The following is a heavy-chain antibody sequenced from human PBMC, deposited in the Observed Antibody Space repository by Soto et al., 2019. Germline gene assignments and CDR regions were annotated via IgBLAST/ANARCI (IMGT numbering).Heavy chain of an antibody. D-gene: IGHD6-19*01. Sequence: EVQLVESGGGLVQPGGSLKLSCTASGFTFSGSAVHWVRQASGIGLEWVGRIRSKANSYATAYAASVKGRFTISRDDSKNTAYLQMNSLKTEDTAVYYCTIQVVSGWSSPGSAFDIWGQGTMVTVSS. J-gene: IGHJ3*02. CDR2: IRSKANSYAT. CDR3: TIQVVSGWSSPGSAFDI. CDR1: GFTFSGSA. V-gene: IGHV3-73*01.